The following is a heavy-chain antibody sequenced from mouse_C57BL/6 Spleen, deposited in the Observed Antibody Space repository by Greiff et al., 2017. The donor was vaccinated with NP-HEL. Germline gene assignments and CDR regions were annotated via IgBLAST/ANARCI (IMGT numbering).Heavy chain of an antibody. CDR2: IYPGDGDT. V-gene: IGHV1-82*01. CDR3: AREDYAMDY. Sequence: VQLKESGPELVKPGASVKISCKASGYAFSSSWMNWVKQRPGKGLEWIGRIYPGDGDTNYNGKFKGKATLTADKSSSTAYMQLSSLTSEDSAVYFCAREDYAMDYWGQGTSVTVSS. CDR1: GYAFSSSW. J-gene: IGHJ4*01.